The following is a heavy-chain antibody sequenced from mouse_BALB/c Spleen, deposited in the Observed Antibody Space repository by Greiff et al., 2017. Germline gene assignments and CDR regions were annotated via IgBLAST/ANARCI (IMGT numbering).Heavy chain of an antibody. CDR1: GFTFSSYG. V-gene: IGHV5-6*01. CDR3: AREYDYDEDFDV. D-gene: IGHD2-4*01. Sequence: EVKLVESGGDLVKPGGSLKLSCAASGFTFSSYGMSWVRQTPDKRLEWVATISSGGSYTYYPDSVKGRFTISRDNAKNTLYLQMSSLKSEDTAMYYCAREYDYDEDFDVWGAGTTVTVSS. CDR2: ISSGGSYT. J-gene: IGHJ1*01.